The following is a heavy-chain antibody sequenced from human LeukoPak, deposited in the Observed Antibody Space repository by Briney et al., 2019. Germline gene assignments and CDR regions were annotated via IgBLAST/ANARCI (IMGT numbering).Heavy chain of an antibody. CDR1: GYTFTSYG. J-gene: IGHJ4*02. CDR3: AREDGGNSAGRNSYYFDY. Sequence: GASVKVSCKASGYTFTSYGISWVRQAPGQGLEWMGWISAYNGNTNYAQKLQGRVTMTTDTSTSTAYMELRSLRSDDTAVYYCAREDGGNSAGRNSYYFDYWGQGTLVTVPS. D-gene: IGHD4-23*01. CDR2: ISAYNGNT. V-gene: IGHV1-18*01.